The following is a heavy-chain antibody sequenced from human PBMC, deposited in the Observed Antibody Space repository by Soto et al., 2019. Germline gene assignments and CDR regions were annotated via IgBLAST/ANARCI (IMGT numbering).Heavy chain of an antibody. CDR2: ISAYNGNT. CDR1: GYTFTSYG. D-gene: IGHD2-15*01. CDR3: ARAGAYCSGGSCYLFTKYYYGMDV. Sequence: QVQLVQSGAEVKKPGASVKVSCKASGYTFTSYGISWVRQAPGQGLEWMGWISAYNGNTNYAQKLQGRVTMTTDTSTSTAYMELRSLRSDDTAVYYCARAGAYCSGGSCYLFTKYYYGMDVWGQGTTVTVSS. V-gene: IGHV1-18*01. J-gene: IGHJ6*02.